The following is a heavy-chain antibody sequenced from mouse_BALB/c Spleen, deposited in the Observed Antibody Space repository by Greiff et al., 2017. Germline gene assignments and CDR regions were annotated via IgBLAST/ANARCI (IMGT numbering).Heavy chain of an antibody. CDR3: YEGYCYGGTWFAY. J-gene: IGHJ3*01. D-gene: IGHD1-1*01. V-gene: IGHV14-4*02. CDR2: IDPENGDT. Sequence: EVKLQESGAELVRSGASVTLSCTASGFTIKDYYMHWVQQRPEQGLEWIGWIDPENGDTEYAPNFPGKATMTADTSSNTAYLQLSSLTSEDTAVYYCYEGYCYGGTWFAYWGQGTLVTVSA. CDR1: GFTIKDYY.